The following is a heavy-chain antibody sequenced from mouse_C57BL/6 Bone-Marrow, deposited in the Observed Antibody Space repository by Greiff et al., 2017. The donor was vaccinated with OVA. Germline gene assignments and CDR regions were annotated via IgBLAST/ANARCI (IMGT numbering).Heavy chain of an antibody. CDR2: IYPSDSET. V-gene: IGHV1-61*01. J-gene: IGHJ2*01. Sequence: QVQLQQPGAELVRPGSSVKLSCKASGYTFTSYWMDWVKQRPGQGLEWIGNIYPSDSETHYNQKFKDKATLTVDKSSSTAYMQLSSLTSEDSAVYYCARSPFYYGSSPFDDWGQGTTLTVSS. D-gene: IGHD1-1*01. CDR3: ARSPFYYGSSPFDD. CDR1: GYTFTSYW.